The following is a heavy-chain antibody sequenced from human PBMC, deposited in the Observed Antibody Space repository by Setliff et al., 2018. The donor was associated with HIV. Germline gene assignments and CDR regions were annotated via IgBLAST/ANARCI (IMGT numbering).Heavy chain of an antibody. CDR2: ISSSSSYI. V-gene: IGHV3-21*01. J-gene: IGHJ4*02. CDR1: GFSFGSYG. Sequence: GGSLRLSCAASGFSFGSYGLHWVRQAPGKGLEWVSSISSSSSYIYYADSVKGRFTISRDNAKNSLYLQMNSLRAEDTAVYYCARETYYYGSGVPPVIDYWGQGTLVTVSS. CDR3: ARETYYYGSGVPPVIDY. D-gene: IGHD3-10*01.